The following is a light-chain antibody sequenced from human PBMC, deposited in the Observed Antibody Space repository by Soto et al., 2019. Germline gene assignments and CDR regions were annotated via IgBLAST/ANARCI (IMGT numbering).Light chain of an antibody. CDR1: QTISSW. CDR2: KAS. CDR3: QNYNSYSEA. V-gene: IGKV1-5*03. J-gene: IGKJ1*01. Sequence: DIQMTQSPSTLSGSVGDRVTITCRASQTISSWLAWYQQKPGKAPKLLIYKASTLKSGVPSRFSGSGSGTELTLTISSIHTDDFANYYCQNYNSYSEAFGQGTKV.